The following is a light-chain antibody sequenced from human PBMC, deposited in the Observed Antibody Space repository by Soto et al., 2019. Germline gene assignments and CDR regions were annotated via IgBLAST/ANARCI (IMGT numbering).Light chain of an antibody. Sequence: EIMMTQSPAILSVSPGERATLSCRVSQSVSSNLAWYQQKPGQAPRLLIYDASSRATGIPARFSGSGSGTEFTLTISSLQSEDFAVYYCQQYNNWITFGQGTRLEIK. CDR3: QQYNNWIT. J-gene: IGKJ5*01. CDR2: DAS. CDR1: QSVSSN. V-gene: IGKV3-15*01.